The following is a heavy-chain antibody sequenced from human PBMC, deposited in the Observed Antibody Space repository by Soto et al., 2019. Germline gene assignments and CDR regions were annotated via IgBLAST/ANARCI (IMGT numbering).Heavy chain of an antibody. CDR3: ARDPGRYSGYDFDY. D-gene: IGHD5-12*01. V-gene: IGHV1-69*08. J-gene: IGHJ4*02. CDR2: IIPILGIA. Sequence: QVQLVQSGAEAKKPGSSVKVSCKASGGTFSSYTISWVRQAPGQGLEWMGRIIPILGIANYAQKFQGRVTITADKSTSTAYMELSSLRSEDTAVYYCARDPGRYSGYDFDYWGQGTLVTVSS. CDR1: GGTFSSYT.